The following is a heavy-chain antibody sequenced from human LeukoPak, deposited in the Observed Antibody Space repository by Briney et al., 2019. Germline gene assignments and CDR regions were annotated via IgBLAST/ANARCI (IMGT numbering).Heavy chain of an antibody. D-gene: IGHD4-17*01. CDR3: ARDPNGDYIGTFDM. CDR2: INTDGSST. J-gene: IGHJ3*02. CDR1: GFTFSNYW. Sequence: GGSLRLSCAASGFTFSNYWMHWVRQAPGKGLVWVSRINTDGSSTSYADSVKGRFTISRDNAKNSLYLQMNSLRAEDTAVYYCARDPNGDYIGTFDMWGRGTMVSVSS. V-gene: IGHV3-74*01.